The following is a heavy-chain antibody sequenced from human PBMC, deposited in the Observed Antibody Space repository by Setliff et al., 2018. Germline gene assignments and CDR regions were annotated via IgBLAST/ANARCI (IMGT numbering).Heavy chain of an antibody. V-gene: IGHV4-39*07. CDR2: VYFSGYA. J-gene: IGHJ4*02. CDR3: ARDSHRLTTDPLFDH. CDR1: GGSLSSSSYY. D-gene: IGHD6-25*01. Sequence: SETLSLTCTVSGGSLSSSSYYWGWIRQPPGKGLEWLGSVYFSGYAYYNPSLSGRVAISADRSKNQVFLKVTSVTAADTAVYYCARDSHRLTTDPLFDHWGQGALVTVSS.